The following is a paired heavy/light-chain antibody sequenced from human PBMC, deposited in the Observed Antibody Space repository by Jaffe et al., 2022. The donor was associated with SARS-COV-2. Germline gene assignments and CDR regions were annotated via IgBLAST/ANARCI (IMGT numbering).Heavy chain of an antibody. J-gene: IGHJ6*02. CDR2: IYTSGST. CDR3: ATTKRLRWAVGGREDYYYYGMDV. D-gene: IGHD5-12*01. Sequence: QVQLQESGPGLVKPSQTLSLTCTVSGGSISSGSYYWSWIRQPAGKGLEWIGRIYTSGSTNYNPSLKSRVTISVDTSKNQFSLKLSSVTAADTAVYYCATTKRLRWAVGGREDYYYYGMDVWGQGTTVTVSS. CDR1: GGSISSGSYY. V-gene: IGHV4-61*02.
Light chain of an antibody. Sequence: DIQMTQSPSSLSASVGDRVTITCRASQSISSYLNWYQQKPGKAPKLLIYAASSLQSGVPSRFSGSGSGTDFTLTISSLQPEDFATYYCQQSYSTTWTFGQGTKVEIK. CDR3: QQSYSTTWT. J-gene: IGKJ1*01. V-gene: IGKV1-39*01. CDR1: QSISSY. CDR2: AAS.